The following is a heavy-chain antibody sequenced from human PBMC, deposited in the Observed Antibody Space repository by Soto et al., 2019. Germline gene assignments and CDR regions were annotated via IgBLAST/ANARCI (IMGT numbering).Heavy chain of an antibody. V-gene: IGHV4-30-4*01. J-gene: IGHJ5*02. CDR2: IYYSGST. Sequence: SETLSLTCTVSGGSISSGDYYWSWIRQPPGKGLEWIGYIYYSGSTYYNPSLKSRVTISVDTSKNQFSLKLSSVTAADTAVYYCARDHSVGSSSWYPGWFDPWGQGTLVTVSS. CDR3: ARDHSVGSSSWYPGWFDP. D-gene: IGHD6-13*01. CDR1: GGSISSGDYY.